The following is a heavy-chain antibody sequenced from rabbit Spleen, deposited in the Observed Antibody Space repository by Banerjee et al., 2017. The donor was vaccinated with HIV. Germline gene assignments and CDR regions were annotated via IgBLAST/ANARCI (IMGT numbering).Heavy chain of an antibody. CDR2: IYTGGSGGI. J-gene: IGHJ4*01. CDR1: GFDLSDSYY. Sequence: QSLQESGGGLVKPGASLTLTCTASGFDLSDSYYMYWVRQAPGKGLEWIGCIYTGGSGGIYYATWANGRFTVSKTSSTTVTLQMTSLTAADTATYFCGRSSYAGYAGYAYGTDLWGPGTLVTVS. D-gene: IGHD6-1*01. CDR3: GRSSYAGYAGYAYGTDL. V-gene: IGHV1S40*01.